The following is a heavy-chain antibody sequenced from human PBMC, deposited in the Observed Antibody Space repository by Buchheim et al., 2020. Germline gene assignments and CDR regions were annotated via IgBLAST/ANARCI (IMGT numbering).Heavy chain of an antibody. CDR3: AKGLSSDYTYGMDV. CDR1: GFSIDEYW. Sequence: EVRLVESGGDLVQPGGSLRLTCEVTGFSIDEYWLSWVRQAPGKGLEWVSSVSGSGGTTSYADSVRGRFTISRDNSKNTLYMQMNSLRAEDTAIYYCAKGLSSDYTYGMDVWGQGTT. D-gene: IGHD6-25*01. V-gene: IGHV3-23*04. CDR2: VSGSGGTT. J-gene: IGHJ6*02.